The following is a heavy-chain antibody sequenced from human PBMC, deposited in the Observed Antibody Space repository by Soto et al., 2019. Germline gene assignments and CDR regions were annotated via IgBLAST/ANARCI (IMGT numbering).Heavy chain of an antibody. J-gene: IGHJ5*02. CDR2: IYPGDSNT. Sequence: GESLKISCKGSGYNFNIYWIGWVRQMPGKGLEWMGIIYPGDSNTRYSPSFQGQVTISADKSISTVYLQWSSLKASDTAIYYCARTSPNWFDPWGQGTLVTVSS. V-gene: IGHV5-51*01. CDR1: GYNFNIYW. CDR3: ARTSPNWFDP.